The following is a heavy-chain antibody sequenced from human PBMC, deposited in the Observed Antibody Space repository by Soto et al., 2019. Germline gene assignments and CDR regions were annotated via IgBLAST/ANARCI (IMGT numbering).Heavy chain of an antibody. CDR3: ARFSGTIQLSDGMDV. V-gene: IGHV5-51*01. D-gene: IGHD5-18*01. J-gene: IGHJ6*02. CDR2: IYPGDSDT. Sequence: GESLKISCKGSGYSFTSYWIGWVRQMPGKGLEWMGIIYPGDSDTRYSPSFQGQVTISADKSISTAYLQWSSLKASDTAMYYCARFSGTIQLSDGMDVWGQGTTVTVSS. CDR1: GYSFTSYW.